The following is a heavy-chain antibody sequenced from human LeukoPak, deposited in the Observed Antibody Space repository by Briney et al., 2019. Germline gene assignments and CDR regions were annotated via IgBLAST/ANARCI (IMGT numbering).Heavy chain of an antibody. J-gene: IGHJ4*02. CDR3: ARAPRNWGFDY. V-gene: IGHV1-69*13. D-gene: IGHD7-27*01. Sequence: GASVKVSCKASVGTFSSYAISWVRQAPGQGREGMGGIIPIFGTANYAQKFQGRVTITADESTSTAYMELSSLRSEDTAVYYCARAPRNWGFDYWGQGTLVTVSS. CDR2: IIPIFGTA. CDR1: VGTFSSYA.